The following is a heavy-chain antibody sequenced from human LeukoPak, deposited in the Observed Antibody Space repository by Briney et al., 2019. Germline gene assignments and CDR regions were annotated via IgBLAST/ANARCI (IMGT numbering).Heavy chain of an antibody. Sequence: ASVTVSCKASGYTFTAYAMHWVRRAPGQRLEWMGWINAGNGDTKYSQKFQGRVTIARDTPASTAYMELSSLRSEDTAVYYWPGDRGGLGDFAYWGQGTLVTVS. J-gene: IGHJ4*02. CDR2: INAGNGDT. D-gene: IGHD3-10*01. CDR1: GYTFTAYA. CDR3: PGDRGGLGDFAY. V-gene: IGHV1-3*01.